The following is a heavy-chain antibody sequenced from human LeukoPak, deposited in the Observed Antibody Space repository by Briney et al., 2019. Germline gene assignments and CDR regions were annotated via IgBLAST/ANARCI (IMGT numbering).Heavy chain of an antibody. D-gene: IGHD5-12*01. CDR2: IYYRVTS. CDR3: ARAGGRDFHFDS. V-gene: IGHV4-59*01. Sequence: SETLSLTCTVSGDSISTYYWSWIRQPPGKGLEWIGYIYYRVTSDYNPSLKSRVTMSVDMSTRQISLKLSSVTAADTAVYYCARAGGRDFHFDSWGQGTLVTVSS. J-gene: IGHJ4*02. CDR1: GDSISTYY.